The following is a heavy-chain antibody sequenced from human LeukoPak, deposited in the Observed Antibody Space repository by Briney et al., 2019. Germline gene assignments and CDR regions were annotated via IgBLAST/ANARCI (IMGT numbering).Heavy chain of an antibody. CDR1: GFTFSGYS. CDR3: ARVLEYSSAEDDY. Sequence: GGSLRLSCAASGFTFSGYSMNWVRQAPGKGLEWVSYILTTGRTIYYADSVKGRFTISRDNAKNSLFLQMNSLRADDTAVYYCARVLEYSSAEDDYWGQGTLVTVSS. CDR2: ILTTGRTI. J-gene: IGHJ4*02. V-gene: IGHV3-48*04. D-gene: IGHD6-6*01.